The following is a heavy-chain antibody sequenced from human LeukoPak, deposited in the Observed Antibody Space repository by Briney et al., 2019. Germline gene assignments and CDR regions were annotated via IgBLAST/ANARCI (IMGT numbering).Heavy chain of an antibody. Sequence: SETLSLTCTVSGGSISSYYWSWIRQPAGKGLEWIGRIYTSGSTNYNPSLKSRVTMSVDTSKNQFSLKLSSVTAADTAVYYCARDQAFDDFWSGYGSYYYYMDVWGKGTTVTVSS. J-gene: IGHJ6*03. V-gene: IGHV4-4*07. CDR2: IYTSGST. CDR3: ARDQAFDDFWSGYGSYYYYMDV. CDR1: GGSISSYY. D-gene: IGHD3-3*01.